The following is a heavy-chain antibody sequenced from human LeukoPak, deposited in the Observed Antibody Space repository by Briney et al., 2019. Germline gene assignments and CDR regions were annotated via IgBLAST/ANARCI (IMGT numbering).Heavy chain of an antibody. CDR2: MNPNSGNT. CDR1: GYTFTSYD. D-gene: IGHD3-22*01. Sequence: ASVKVSCKASGYTFTSYDVNWVRQATGQGLEWMGWMNPNSGNTGYAQKFQGRVTMTRNTSISTAYMELSSLRSEDTAVYYCARGPYHYYDSSGYYNYWGQGTLVTVSS. V-gene: IGHV1-8*01. CDR3: ARGPYHYYDSSGYYNY. J-gene: IGHJ4*02.